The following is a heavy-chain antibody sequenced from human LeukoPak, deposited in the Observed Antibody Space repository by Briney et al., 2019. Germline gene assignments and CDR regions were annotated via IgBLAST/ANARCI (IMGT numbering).Heavy chain of an antibody. CDR3: AREDYGGNSGWDY. J-gene: IGHJ4*02. CDR1: GFTFSSYS. CDR2: ISSISSYI. V-gene: IGHV3-21*01. Sequence: GGSLRLSCAASGFTFSSYSVNWVRQAPGKGLEWVSSISSISSYIYYADSVKGRFTISRDNAKNSLYLQINSLRAEDTAVYYCAREDYGGNSGWDYWGQGTLVTVSS. D-gene: IGHD4-23*01.